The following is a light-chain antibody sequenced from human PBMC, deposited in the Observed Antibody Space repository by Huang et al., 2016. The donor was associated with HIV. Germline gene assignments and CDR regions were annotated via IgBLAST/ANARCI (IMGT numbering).Light chain of an antibody. J-gene: IGKJ5*01. V-gene: IGKV3-15*01. CDR2: GAS. CDR3: QQYNNWPPIT. Sequence: EIVMTQSPVTLSVSPGGRATLSCRASQSVSSNLAWYQQKPGQAPRLLIYGASTRATGVPARFSGSGSGTEFTLTISSLQSEDFELYYCQQYNNWPPITFGQGTRLEIK. CDR1: QSVSSN.